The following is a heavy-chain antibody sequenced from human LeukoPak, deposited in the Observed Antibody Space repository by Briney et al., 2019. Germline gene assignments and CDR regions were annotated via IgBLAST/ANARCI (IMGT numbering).Heavy chain of an antibody. CDR2: IYYSEGT. CDR1: GDSISSRSYY. V-gene: IGHV4-39*07. CDR3: ARGYCSGGSCYSYYYYNYMDV. D-gene: IGHD2-15*01. J-gene: IGHJ6*03. Sequence: SETLSLTCTVSGDSISSRSYYWGWIRQPPGKGLEWIGSIYYSEGTYYNPSLKSRVTISIDTSKNQFSLKLNSVTAADTAVYYCARGYCSGGSCYSYYYYNYMDVWGKGTTVTVSS.